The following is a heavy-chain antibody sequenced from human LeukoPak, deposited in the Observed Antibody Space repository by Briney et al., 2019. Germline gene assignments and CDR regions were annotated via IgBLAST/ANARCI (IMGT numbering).Heavy chain of an antibody. Sequence: GGSLRLSCAASGFTFSSYAMSWVRQAPGKGLEWVSVISGSGGSTHYADSVKGRFTISRDNSKNTLYLQMNSLRGDDTAVYYCAREFFGGWYGYFDYWGQGTLVTVSS. CDR1: GFTFSSYA. CDR2: ISGSGGST. V-gene: IGHV3-23*01. J-gene: IGHJ4*02. D-gene: IGHD6-19*01. CDR3: AREFFGGWYGYFDY.